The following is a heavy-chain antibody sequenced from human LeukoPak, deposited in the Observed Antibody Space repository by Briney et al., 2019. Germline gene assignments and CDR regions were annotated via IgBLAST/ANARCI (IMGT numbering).Heavy chain of an antibody. D-gene: IGHD5-12*01. CDR2: ISSSSSYI. V-gene: IGHV3-21*01. Sequence: GGSLRLSCAASGFTFSSYAMSWVRQAPGKGLEWVSSISSSSSYIYYADSVKGRFTISRDNAKNSLYLQMNSLRAEDTAVYYCARDLYVDIVAPSGMDVWGQGTTVTVSS. CDR3: ARDLYVDIVAPSGMDV. J-gene: IGHJ6*02. CDR1: GFTFSSYA.